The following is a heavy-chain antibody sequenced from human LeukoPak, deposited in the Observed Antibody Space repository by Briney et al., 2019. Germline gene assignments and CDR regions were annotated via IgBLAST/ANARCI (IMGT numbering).Heavy chain of an antibody. CDR3: TRGLGSTWYSDY. Sequence: GGSLRLSCAASGFTVSSNYMNWVRQAPGKGLEWVSIIYSGGDTYYADSVQGRFTISRDNSKNTLYLQMNSLRPEDTAVYYCTRGLGSTWYSDYWGQGTLVTVSS. J-gene: IGHJ4*02. V-gene: IGHV3-53*05. CDR2: IYSGGDT. D-gene: IGHD6-13*01. CDR1: GFTVSSNY.